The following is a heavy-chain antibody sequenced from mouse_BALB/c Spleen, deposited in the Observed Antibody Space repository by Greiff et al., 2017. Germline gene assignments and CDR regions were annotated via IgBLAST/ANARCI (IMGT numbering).Heavy chain of an antibody. V-gene: IGHV5-17*02. Sequence: EVKLQESGGGLVQPGGSRKLSCAASGFTFSSFGMHWVRQAPEKGLEWVAYISSGSSTIYYADTVKGRFTITRDNPKNTLFLQMTSLRSEDTAMYYCARSGYDYAMDDWGQGTSVTVSS. D-gene: IGHD1-2*01. CDR3: ARSGYDYAMDD. J-gene: IGHJ4*01. CDR2: ISSGSSTI. CDR1: GFTFSSFG.